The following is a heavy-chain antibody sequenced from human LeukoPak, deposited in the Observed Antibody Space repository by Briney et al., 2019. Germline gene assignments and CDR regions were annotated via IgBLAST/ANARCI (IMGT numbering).Heavy chain of an antibody. V-gene: IGHV3-53*01. J-gene: IGHJ4*02. CDR2: IYSGGST. D-gene: IGHD6-13*01. Sequence: GGSLRLSCAASGFTVSSNYMSWVCQAPGKGLEWVSVIYSGGSTYYADSVKGRFTISRDNSKNTLYLQMNSLRAEDTAVYYCARKMSSSWYFDYWGQGTLVTVSS. CDR1: GFTVSSNY. CDR3: ARKMSSSWYFDY.